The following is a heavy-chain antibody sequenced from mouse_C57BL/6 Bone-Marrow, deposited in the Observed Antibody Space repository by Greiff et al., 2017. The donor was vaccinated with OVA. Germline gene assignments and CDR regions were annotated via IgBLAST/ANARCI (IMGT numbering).Heavy chain of an antibody. CDR3: ASRGGYDWFAY. CDR1: GYTFTEYT. J-gene: IGHJ3*01. D-gene: IGHD2-2*01. CDR2: FYPGSGSI. V-gene: IGHV1-62-2*01. Sequence: QVQLKESGAELVKPGASVKLSCKASGYTFTEYTIHWVKQRSGQGLEWIGWFYPGSGSIKYNEKFKDKATLTADKSSSTVYMELSSLTYEDSAVYYCASRGGYDWFAYWGQGTLVTVSA.